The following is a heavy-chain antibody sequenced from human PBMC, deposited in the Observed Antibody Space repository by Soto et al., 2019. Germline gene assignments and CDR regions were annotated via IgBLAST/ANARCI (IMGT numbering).Heavy chain of an antibody. CDR2: GSHDGRT. Sequence: QVRLQQWGAGLLKPSETLSLTCAVYGESFNGYYWSWIRQPPGTGLVWIGEGSHDGRTHYNPSLHGRVTISMHTAENQSYLILNSVTAADTSVYYCARGHWSDRFLNWGQGALVTVS. CDR1: GESFNGYY. J-gene: IGHJ4*02. V-gene: IGHV4-34*02. D-gene: IGHD2-8*02. CDR3: ARGHWSDRFLN.